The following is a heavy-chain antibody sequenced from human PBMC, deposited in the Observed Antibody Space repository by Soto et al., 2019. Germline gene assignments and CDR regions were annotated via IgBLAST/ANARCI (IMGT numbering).Heavy chain of an antibody. V-gene: IGHV1-69*01. CDR2: IIPIFGTA. D-gene: IGHD3-10*01. CDR1: GGTFSSYA. J-gene: IGHJ6*01. Sequence: QVQLVQSGAEVKKPGSSVKVSCKASGGTFSSYAISWVRQAPGQGLEWMGGIIPIFGTANYAQKFQGRVTITADESTSTAYMELSSLRSEDTAVYYCATVSGFGELNDYYGIDVWGQGTTVTVSS. CDR3: ATVSGFGELNDYYGIDV.